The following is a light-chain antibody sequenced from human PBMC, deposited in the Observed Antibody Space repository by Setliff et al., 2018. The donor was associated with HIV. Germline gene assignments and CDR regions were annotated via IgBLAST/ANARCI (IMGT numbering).Light chain of an antibody. CDR1: SGDVGGYNF. Sequence: QSALTQPASVSGSPGQSITISCTGTSGDVGGYNFVSWYQQSPGKAPKLMIYEVSNRPSGVSNRFSGSKSGNTASLTISGLQAEDEADYYFSSYTGKSTNTYVFGTGTKVTVL. J-gene: IGLJ1*01. V-gene: IGLV2-14*01. CDR2: EVS. CDR3: SSYTGKSTNTYV.